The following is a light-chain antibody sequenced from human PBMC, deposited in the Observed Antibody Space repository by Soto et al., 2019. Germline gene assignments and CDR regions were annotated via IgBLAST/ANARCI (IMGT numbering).Light chain of an antibody. V-gene: IGLV2-14*01. CDR3: SSFTSTSTRL. J-gene: IGLJ1*01. CDR2: EVT. Sequence: QSVLAQPASVSGSPGQSITISCTGTSSAIGSYDYVSWYQQHPGKAPNLIIYEVTDRPSGVSNRFSGSKSGNTASLTISGLQAEDEADYYCSSFTSTSTRLFGSGTKVTVL. CDR1: SSAIGSYDY.